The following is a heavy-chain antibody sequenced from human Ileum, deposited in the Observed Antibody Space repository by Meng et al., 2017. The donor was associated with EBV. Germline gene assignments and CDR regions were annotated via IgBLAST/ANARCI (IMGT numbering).Heavy chain of an antibody. Sequence: AQLRASGPVLAKPSGPWSLTGAVAGGCISSSNRWSWVRQPPGKGLEWIGEIYHSGSTNYNPSLKSRVTISVDKSKNQFSLNLSSVTAADTAVYYCARVGQWLPIDYWGQGTLVTVSS. D-gene: IGHD6-19*01. CDR3: ARVGQWLPIDY. V-gene: IGHV4-4*02. CDR1: GGCISSSNR. CDR2: IYHSGST. J-gene: IGHJ4*02.